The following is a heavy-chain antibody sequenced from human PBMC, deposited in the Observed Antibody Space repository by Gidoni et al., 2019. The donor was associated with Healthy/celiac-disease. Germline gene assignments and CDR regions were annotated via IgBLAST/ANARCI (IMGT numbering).Heavy chain of an antibody. Sequence: QVQLQQWGAGLLKPSETLSPTCAVYGGSFSGYYWSWIRQPPGKGLEWIGEINHSGSTNYNPSLKSRVTISVDTSKNQFSLKLSSVTAADTAVYYCARGNIVVVVAATPLLDYWGQGTLVTVSS. CDR3: ARGNIVVVVAATPLLDY. CDR2: INHSGST. D-gene: IGHD2-15*01. CDR1: GGSFSGYY. J-gene: IGHJ4*02. V-gene: IGHV4-34*01.